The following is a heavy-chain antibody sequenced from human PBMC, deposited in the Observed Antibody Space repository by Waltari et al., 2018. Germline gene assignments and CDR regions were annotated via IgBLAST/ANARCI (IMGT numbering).Heavy chain of an antibody. CDR3: ASVYGDYVDAFDI. CDR1: GGSISSSSYY. CDR2: IYYSGST. D-gene: IGHD4-17*01. J-gene: IGHJ3*02. V-gene: IGHV4-39*07. Sequence: QLQLQESGPGLVKPSETLSLTCTVSGGSISSSSYYWGWIRQPPGKGLEWIGSIYYSGSTYYNPSLKSRVTISVDTSKNQFSLKLSSVTAADTAVYYCASVYGDYVDAFDIWGQGTMVTVSS.